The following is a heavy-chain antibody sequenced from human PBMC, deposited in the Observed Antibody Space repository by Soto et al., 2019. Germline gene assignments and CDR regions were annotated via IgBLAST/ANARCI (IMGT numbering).Heavy chain of an antibody. CDR2: INPSGGST. V-gene: IGHV1-46*03. CDR1: GYTFTSYY. D-gene: IGHD5-12*01. Sequence: ASGKVSCNASGYTFTSYYMHWVRQAPGQGLEWMGIINPSGGSTSYAQKFQSRVTMTRDASTSTVYTELSSLRSEDTGVYYCARGREMATMACDYYYYGMGDQGQLPTFA. J-gene: IGHJ6*02. CDR3: ARGREMATMACDYYYYGMGD.